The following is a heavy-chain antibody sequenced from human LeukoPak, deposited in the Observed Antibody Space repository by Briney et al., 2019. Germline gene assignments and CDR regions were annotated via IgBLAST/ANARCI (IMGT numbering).Heavy chain of an antibody. D-gene: IGHD3-10*01. CDR3: ARVGDHFHWYLDL. J-gene: IGHJ2*01. V-gene: IGHV3-30*02. CDR1: GISFYNFG. CDR2: IRYDGSNI. Sequence: GGSLRLSCATTGISFYNFGMHWVRQAPGKGLEWVAYIRYDGSNINYVESVKGRFTISRDSSKNILFLQMNNLRAEDTAVYYCARVGDHFHWYLDLWGRGTLVTVSS.